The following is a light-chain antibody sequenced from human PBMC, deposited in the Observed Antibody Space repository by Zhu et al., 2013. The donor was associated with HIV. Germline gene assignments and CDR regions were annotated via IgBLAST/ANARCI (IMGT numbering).Light chain of an antibody. CDR1: QGISSA. CDR2: DAS. Sequence: AIQLTQSPSSLSASVGDTVTITCRASQGISSALAWYQHRPGEAPTLLIYDASNLESGVPLRFSGTGSGTDFTLTISNLQPEDFATYYCLQDHNYPYSFGQGTKLEIK. V-gene: IGKV1D-13*01. CDR3: LQDHNYPYS. J-gene: IGKJ2*03.